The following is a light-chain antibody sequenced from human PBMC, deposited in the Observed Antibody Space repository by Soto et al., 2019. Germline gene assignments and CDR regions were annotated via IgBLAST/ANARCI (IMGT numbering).Light chain of an antibody. Sequence: DIMLTQSPSTLSAPVGDRVTIPCRASQGIGNDVGWYQQKVGKAPKLLIYDASNWETGVPSRFSGSGSGTDFTFTISSLQPEDIATYYCQQYDNLPITFGQGTRLEIK. CDR3: QQYDNLPIT. V-gene: IGKV1-33*01. J-gene: IGKJ5*01. CDR2: DAS. CDR1: QGIGND.